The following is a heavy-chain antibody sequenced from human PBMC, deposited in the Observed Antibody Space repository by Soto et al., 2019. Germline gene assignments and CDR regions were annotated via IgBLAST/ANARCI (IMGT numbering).Heavy chain of an antibody. CDR3: AKDKQPRIAVAGDY. Sequence: EVQLVESGGGLVQPGRSLRLSCAASGFTFDDYAMHWVRQAPGKGLEWVSGISWNSGSIGYADSVKGRFTISRDNAKNSLYLLMNSLRAEDTALYYCAKDKQPRIAVAGDYWGQGTLVTVSS. CDR2: ISWNSGSI. J-gene: IGHJ4*02. V-gene: IGHV3-9*01. D-gene: IGHD6-19*01. CDR1: GFTFDDYA.